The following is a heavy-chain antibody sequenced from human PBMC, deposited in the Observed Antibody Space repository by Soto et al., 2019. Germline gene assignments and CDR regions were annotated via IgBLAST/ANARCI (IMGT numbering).Heavy chain of an antibody. D-gene: IGHD2-21*02. J-gene: IGHJ5*01. CDR3: AREIVTAGGNNYFDS. Sequence: QVQLQESGPRLVKPSGSLSLTCGVSGGTVASSHWWSWVRQSPGGGLEWIGNVYHTGDTNFNPSLQSRVTISVDKSNNQFSLRLNSLTAADTAVYFCAREIVTAGGNNYFDSWGPGTLVTVSS. CDR1: GGTVASSHW. V-gene: IGHV4-4*02. CDR2: VYHTGDT.